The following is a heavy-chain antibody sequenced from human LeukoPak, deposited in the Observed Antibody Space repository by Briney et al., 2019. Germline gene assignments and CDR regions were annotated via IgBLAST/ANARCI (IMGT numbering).Heavy chain of an antibody. D-gene: IGHD5-18*01. J-gene: IGHJ4*02. CDR2: MNPNSGDT. CDR1: GYTFSSYD. CDR3: ARTRGYSLGYSDY. V-gene: IGHV1-8*01. Sequence: ASVKLSCKTSGYTFSSYDINWVRQATGQGLEWMGWMNPNSGDTGYAQKFQDRVTMTRNTSKSTAYMELSSLSSEDTAVYYCARTRGYSLGYSDYWGQGTLVTVSS.